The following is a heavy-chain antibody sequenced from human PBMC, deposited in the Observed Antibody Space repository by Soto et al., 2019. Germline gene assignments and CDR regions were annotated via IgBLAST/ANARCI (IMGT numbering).Heavy chain of an antibody. CDR1: GFTFSSYS. Sequence: VQLVESGGGLVKPGGSLRLSCAASGFTFSSYSMNWVRQAPGKGLEWVSSISSSSSYIYYADSVKGRFTISRDNAQTSLYRQMNGLRAEDTAVYYCARDVHYDILTGYYVKSWFDPWGQGTLVTVSS. CDR2: ISSSSSYI. CDR3: ARDVHYDILTGYYVKSWFDP. J-gene: IGHJ5*02. V-gene: IGHV3-21*01. D-gene: IGHD3-9*01.